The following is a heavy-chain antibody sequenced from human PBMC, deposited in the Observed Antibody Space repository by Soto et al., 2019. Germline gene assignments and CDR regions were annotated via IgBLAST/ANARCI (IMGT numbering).Heavy chain of an antibody. D-gene: IGHD3-22*01. CDR2: IWYDGSNK. J-gene: IGHJ4*02. V-gene: IGHV3-33*01. CDR1: GFTFSSYG. CDR3: ARDRYDSSGYYYDFEFDY. Sequence: GGSLRLSCAASGFTFSSYGMHWVRQAPGKGLEWVAVIWYDGSNKYYADSVKGRFTISRDNSKNTLYLQMNSLRAEDTAVYYCARDRYDSSGYYYDFEFDYWGQGTLVTVSS.